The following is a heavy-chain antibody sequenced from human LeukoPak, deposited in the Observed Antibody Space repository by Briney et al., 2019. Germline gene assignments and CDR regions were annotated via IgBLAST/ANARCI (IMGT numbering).Heavy chain of an antibody. Sequence: SETLSLTCTVSGGSISSYYVSWIRQAAGKGLEWIGLIHTSGRTNYNPSLESRVTISVDTSKNQFSLKLNSVTAADTAVDYCAGITMIGPGDYWGQGTLVTVSS. J-gene: IGHJ4*02. CDR1: GGSISSYY. V-gene: IGHV4-4*07. CDR2: IHTSGRT. CDR3: AGITMIGPGDY. D-gene: IGHD3-22*01.